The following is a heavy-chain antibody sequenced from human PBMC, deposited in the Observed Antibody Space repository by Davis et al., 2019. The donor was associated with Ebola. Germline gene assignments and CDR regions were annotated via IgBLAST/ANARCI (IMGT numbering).Heavy chain of an antibody. CDR3: ARAIVGATHYFDY. J-gene: IGHJ4*02. CDR1: GFTFSSYA. Sequence: GESLKISCAASGFTFSSYAMSWVRQAPGKGLEWVSAISGSGGSTYYADSVKGRFTISRDTSKNTLYLQMNSLRAEDTAVYYCARAIVGATHYFDYWGQGTLVTVSS. V-gene: IGHV3-23*01. D-gene: IGHD1-26*01. CDR2: ISGSGGST.